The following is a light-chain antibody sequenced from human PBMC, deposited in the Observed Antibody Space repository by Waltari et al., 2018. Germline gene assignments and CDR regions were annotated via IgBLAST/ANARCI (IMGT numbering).Light chain of an antibody. Sequence: EIVLTHSPGSLSSSPGERVTLSCRASQSVSRALAWYQQKPGQAPRLLLFGASNRATGIPDRFSGSGSETDFSLTISRLEPEDFAVYYCQHYVRLPATFGRGTKVEIK. J-gene: IGKJ1*01. CDR2: GAS. CDR1: QSVSRA. CDR3: QHYVRLPAT. V-gene: IGKV3-20*01.